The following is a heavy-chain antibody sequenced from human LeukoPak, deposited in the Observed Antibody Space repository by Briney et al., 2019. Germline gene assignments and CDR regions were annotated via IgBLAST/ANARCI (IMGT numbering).Heavy chain of an antibody. CDR3: ASAPGLWFGELGPYYYGMDV. CDR2: IYSGGST. D-gene: IGHD3-10*01. J-gene: IGHJ6*02. Sequence: PGGSLRLSCAASGFTVSSNYMSWVRQAPGKGLEWVSVIYSGGSTYYADSVKGRFTISRHNSKNTLYLQMNSLRAEDTAVYYCASAPGLWFGELGPYYYGMDVWGQGTTVTVSS. V-gene: IGHV3-53*04. CDR1: GFTVSSNY.